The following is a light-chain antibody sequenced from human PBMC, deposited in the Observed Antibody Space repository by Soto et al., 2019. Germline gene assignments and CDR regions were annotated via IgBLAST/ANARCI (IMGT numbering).Light chain of an antibody. V-gene: IGKV3-11*01. J-gene: IGKJ1*01. CDR2: DAS. CDR3: QQYFDWPRWT. Sequence: EIVLIQSPATLSLSPGERATLSCRASQSVSSSLAWYQQNPGQAPRLLIFDASNRATGIPVRFSGSGSGTDFTLTISSLEPEDFTVYYCQQYFDWPRWTFGQGTKVEIK. CDR1: QSVSSS.